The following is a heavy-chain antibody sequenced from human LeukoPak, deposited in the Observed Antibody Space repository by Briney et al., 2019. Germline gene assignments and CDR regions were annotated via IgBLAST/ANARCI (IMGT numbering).Heavy chain of an antibody. CDR1: GFTISNYA. J-gene: IGHJ4*02. CDR3: AKGRGFRVWDPWDN. D-gene: IGHD3-16*01. Sequence: GGSLRLSCAASGFTISNYAMSWVRQAPGKGLEWVSGISDSGGNTYYADSVKGRFTISRDNSKNTLYLQMNSLRAEDTAVYYCAKGRGFRVWDPWDNWGQGTLITVSS. CDR2: ISDSGGNT. V-gene: IGHV3-23*01.